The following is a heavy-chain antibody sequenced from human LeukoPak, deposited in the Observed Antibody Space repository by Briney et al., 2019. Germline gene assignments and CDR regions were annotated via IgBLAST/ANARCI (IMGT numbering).Heavy chain of an antibody. J-gene: IGHJ4*02. CDR3: ARDSVEWYIFDY. Sequence: GGSLRLSCAASGFTFSSYWMHWVRQAPGEGPVWVARTNRDGSSTAYADSVKGRFTISKDNAKNTLYLLMNSLRAEDTAVCYCARDSVEWYIFDYWGQGTLVTVSS. CDR2: TNRDGSST. D-gene: IGHD3-3*01. V-gene: IGHV3-74*01. CDR1: GFTFSSYW.